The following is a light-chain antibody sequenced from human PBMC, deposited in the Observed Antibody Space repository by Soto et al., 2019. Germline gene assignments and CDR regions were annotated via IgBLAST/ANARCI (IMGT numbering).Light chain of an antibody. CDR3: CSYAGSYTYV. J-gene: IGLJ1*01. Sequence: QSALTQPRSVSGSPGQSVTISCTGTSSDVGGYNYVSWYQQHPGKAPKLMIYDVSKRPSGVPDRFSGSKSGNTASLTISWLQAEDEADYYRCSYAGSYTYVFGTGTKLTVI. CDR1: SSDVGGYNY. CDR2: DVS. V-gene: IGLV2-11*01.